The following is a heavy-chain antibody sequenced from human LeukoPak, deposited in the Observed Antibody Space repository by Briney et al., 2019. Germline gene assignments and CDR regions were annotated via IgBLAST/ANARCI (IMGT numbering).Heavy chain of an antibody. J-gene: IGHJ4*02. CDR2: IKEGGSEN. V-gene: IGHV3-7*01. CDR1: GFTFSSYG. D-gene: IGHD2-21*02. CDR3: VRDCETHCGGDPPDY. Sequence: PGGSLRLSCAASGFTFSSYGMHWVRQAPGKGLEWVARIKEGGSENYYVDSVKGRFTISRDDAKNSLYLQMNSLRAGDTAVYYCVRDCETHCGGDPPDYWGQGTPVIVSS.